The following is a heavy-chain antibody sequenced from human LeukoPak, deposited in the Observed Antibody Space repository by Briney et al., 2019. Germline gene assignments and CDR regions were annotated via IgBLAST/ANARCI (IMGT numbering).Heavy chain of an antibody. V-gene: IGHV1-18*01. D-gene: IGHD6-19*01. CDR1: GYTFTSYG. CDR2: ISAYNGNT. J-gene: IGHJ5*02. CDR3: ARDPYSSGFKWFDP. Sequence: ASVKVSCKAPGYTFTSYGISWVRQAPGQGLEWMGWISAYNGNTNYAQKLQGRVTMTTDTSTSTAYMELRSLRSDDTAVYYCARDPYSSGFKWFDPWGQGTLVTVSS.